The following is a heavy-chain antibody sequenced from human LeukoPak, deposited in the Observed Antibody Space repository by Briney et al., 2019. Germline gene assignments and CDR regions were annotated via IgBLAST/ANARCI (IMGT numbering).Heavy chain of an antibody. V-gene: IGHV4-4*02. CDR1: GGSIRSTNW. Sequence: SETLSLTCGVSGGSIRSTNWWSWVRQPPGQGLEWIGEISLTGVTNYNPSLNGRVTMSLDGSRNPLSLTLTSVTAADTAIYYCSRESGAFCPFGYWGQGTLVIVPP. D-gene: IGHD1-26*01. CDR2: ISLTGVT. CDR3: SRESGAFCPFGY. J-gene: IGHJ4*02.